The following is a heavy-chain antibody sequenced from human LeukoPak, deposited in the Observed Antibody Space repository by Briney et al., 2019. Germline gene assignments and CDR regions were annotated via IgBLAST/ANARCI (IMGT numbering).Heavy chain of an antibody. CDR2: INHSGST. Sequence: SETLSLTCAVYGGSFSGYYWSWIRQPPGKGLEWIGEINHSGSTNYNPSLKSRVTISVDTSKNQFSLKLSSVTAADTAVYYCARLSGWVYFDYWGQGTLVTVSS. D-gene: IGHD6-19*01. CDR3: ARLSGWVYFDY. CDR1: GGSFSGYY. J-gene: IGHJ4*02. V-gene: IGHV4-34*01.